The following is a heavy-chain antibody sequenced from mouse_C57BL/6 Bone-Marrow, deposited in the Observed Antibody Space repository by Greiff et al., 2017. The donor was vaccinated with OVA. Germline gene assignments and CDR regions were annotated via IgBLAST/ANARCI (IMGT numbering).Heavy chain of an antibody. Sequence: QVQLQQSGPELVKPGASVKISCKASGYAFSSSWMNWVKQRPGKGLEWIGRIYPGDGDTNYNGKFKGKATLTADKSSSTAYMQLSSLTSEDSAVYFCAREGCYYYYAMDYWGQGTSVTVSS. D-gene: IGHD1-1*01. J-gene: IGHJ4*01. V-gene: IGHV1-82*01. CDR2: IYPGDGDT. CDR3: AREGCYYYYAMDY. CDR1: GYAFSSSW.